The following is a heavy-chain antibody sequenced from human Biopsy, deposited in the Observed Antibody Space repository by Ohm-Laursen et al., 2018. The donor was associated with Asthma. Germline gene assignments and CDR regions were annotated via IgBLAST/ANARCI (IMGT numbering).Heavy chain of an antibody. CDR2: INAGNGNT. V-gene: IGHV1-3*01. D-gene: IGHD3-9*01. CDR1: GYTFINYA. CDR3: ARTYYDFLTGQVNDAFDI. J-gene: IGHJ3*02. Sequence: ASVKVSCKASGYTFINYAIHWVRQAPGQRLEWMGWINAGNGNTKYSQKFQGRVTITRDTSASTAYMDLSSLRSEDTAVYYCARTYYDFLTGQVNDAFDIWGQGTVVTVSS.